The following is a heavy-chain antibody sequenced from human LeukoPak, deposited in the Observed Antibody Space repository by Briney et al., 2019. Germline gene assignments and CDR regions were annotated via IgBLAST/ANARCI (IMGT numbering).Heavy chain of an antibody. J-gene: IGHJ4*02. Sequence: PSETLSLTCTVSGGSISNYYLSWIRQPAGKGLEWIGRIYSRVTTYNPSLKSRVTISVDTSKNQFSLKLSSVTAADTAVYYCARTTVTYFDYWGQGTLVTVSS. D-gene: IGHD4-17*01. CDR1: GGSISNYY. V-gene: IGHV4-4*07. CDR3: ARTTVTYFDY. CDR2: IYSRVT.